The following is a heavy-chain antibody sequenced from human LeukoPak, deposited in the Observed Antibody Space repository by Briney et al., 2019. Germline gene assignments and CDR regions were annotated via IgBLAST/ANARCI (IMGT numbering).Heavy chain of an antibody. CDR3: ARAGGSGSYDY. D-gene: IGHD3-10*01. CDR2: IHHSGST. J-gene: IGHJ4*02. V-gene: IGHV4-38-2*01. Sequence: SSETLSLTCAVSGYSISSGYYWGWIRQPPGKGLEWIGSIHHSGSTYYNPSLKSRVTISVDTSKNQFSLKLSSVTAADTAVYYCARAGGSGSYDYWGQGTLVTVSS. CDR1: GYSISSGYY.